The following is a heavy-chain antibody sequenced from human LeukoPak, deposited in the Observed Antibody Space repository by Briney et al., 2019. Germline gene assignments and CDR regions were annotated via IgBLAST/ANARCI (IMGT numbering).Heavy chain of an antibody. Sequence: GGSLRLSCAASGFSFSDSTMHWVRQASEKGLEWVARIRSKANTYATAYAASVKGRFTISRDDSSDTAYLQMDSLKTEDTAVYYCTSGPSGWTEYFQHWGQGTWSPSPQ. CDR1: GFSFSDST. CDR2: IRSKANTYAT. J-gene: IGHJ1*01. D-gene: IGHD6-19*01. CDR3: TSGPSGWTEYFQH. V-gene: IGHV3-73*01.